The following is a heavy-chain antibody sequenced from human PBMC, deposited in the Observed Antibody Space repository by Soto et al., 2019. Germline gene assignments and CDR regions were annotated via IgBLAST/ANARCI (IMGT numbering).Heavy chain of an antibody. CDR1: GYTFTGYY. CDR2: INPNSGGT. CDR3: ARGFRCSSTSCHAPWFDP. V-gene: IGHV1-2*04. J-gene: IGHJ5*02. D-gene: IGHD2-2*01. Sequence: VKVSCKASGYTFTGYYMHWVRQAPGQGLEWMGWINPNSGGTNYAQKFQGWVTMTRDTSISTAYMELSRLRSDDTAVYYCARGFRCSSTSCHAPWFDPWGQGTLVTVSS.